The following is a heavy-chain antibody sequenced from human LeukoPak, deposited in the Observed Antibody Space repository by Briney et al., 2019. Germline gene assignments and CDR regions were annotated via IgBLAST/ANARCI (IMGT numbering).Heavy chain of an antibody. CDR3: ARSPHSCWLDY. V-gene: IGHV4-59*01. J-gene: IGHJ4*02. Sequence: SETLSLTCTVSGGSISSYYWSCLRQPPGKGLEWIGYIYYSGSTNYNPSLKSRVTISVDTSTNQFSLKLSSVTAADTAAYYCARSPHSCWLDYWGQGTLVTVSS. CDR1: GGSISSYY. CDR2: IYYSGST. D-gene: IGHD6-19*01.